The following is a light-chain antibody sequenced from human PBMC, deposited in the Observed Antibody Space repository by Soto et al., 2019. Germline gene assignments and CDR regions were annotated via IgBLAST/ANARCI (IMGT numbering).Light chain of an antibody. CDR2: GAS. CDR1: QSVSSN. Sequence: EIVMTQSPATLSVSPGERATLSCRASQSVSSNLAWYQQKPGQAPRLLIYGASSRATGVPARFSGTGSGTGFTLTISSLQSEDSSVYCCQQYDNWPPYTFGQGTNLEIK. J-gene: IGKJ2*01. CDR3: QQYDNWPPYT. V-gene: IGKV3-15*01.